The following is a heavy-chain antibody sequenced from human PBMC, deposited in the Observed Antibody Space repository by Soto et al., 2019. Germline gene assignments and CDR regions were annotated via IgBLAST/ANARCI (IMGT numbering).Heavy chain of an antibody. V-gene: IGHV4-39*01. CDR1: GGSISSSSYY. J-gene: IGHJ4*02. Sequence: PSETLSLTCTVSGGSISSSSYYWGWIRQPPGKGLEWIGSIYYSGSTYYNPSLKSRVTISVDTSKNQFSLKLSSVTAADTAVYYWAGHITWIKVWLHFGGGGNYFDYWGQGTLVTVSS. CDR3: AGHITWIKVWLHFGGGGNYFDY. D-gene: IGHD5-18*01. CDR2: IYYSGST.